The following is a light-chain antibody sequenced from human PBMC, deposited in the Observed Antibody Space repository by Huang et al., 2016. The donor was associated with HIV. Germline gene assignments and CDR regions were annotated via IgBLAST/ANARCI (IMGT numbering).Light chain of an antibody. J-gene: IGKJ4*01. Sequence: EIMLTQSPATLSLSPAEKATLSCRARQSVSTFLAWYQQKPGQAPRLLIYDASNRATGIPARFSGSGSGTDVTLTISSLEPEDFAVYYCQQRSNWPLTLGGGTKVEIQ. CDR3: QQRSNWPLT. CDR2: DAS. V-gene: IGKV3-11*01. CDR1: QSVSTF.